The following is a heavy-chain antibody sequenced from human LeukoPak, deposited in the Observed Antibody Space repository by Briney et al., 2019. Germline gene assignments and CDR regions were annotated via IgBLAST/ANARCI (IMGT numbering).Heavy chain of an antibody. CDR2: ISSSGRTI. J-gene: IGHJ4*02. CDR3: TRHHTDGYNFWY. D-gene: IGHD5-24*01. CDR1: GFTFSDYY. V-gene: IGHV3-11*04. Sequence: GGSLRLSCAASGFTFSDYYMSWVRQAPGKGLEWLSYISSSGRTIYYADSVKGRFTVSRDNAQNSLYLQMYSLRAEDTAVYYCTRHHTDGYNFWYWGPGALSPSPQ.